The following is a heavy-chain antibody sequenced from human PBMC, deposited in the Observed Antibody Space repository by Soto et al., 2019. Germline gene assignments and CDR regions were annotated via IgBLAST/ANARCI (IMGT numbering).Heavy chain of an antibody. Sequence: GGSLRLSCAASGFTFSSYAMSWVRQAPGKGLEWVSAISGSGSSRYYADYVKGRFTISRDNSKNTLYLQMNSLRAEDTAVYYCAKDLQSEKYDILTGYNPFDYWGQGTLVTVSS. V-gene: IGHV3-23*01. CDR3: AKDLQSEKYDILTGYNPFDY. CDR1: GFTFSSYA. J-gene: IGHJ4*02. D-gene: IGHD3-9*01. CDR2: ISGSGSSR.